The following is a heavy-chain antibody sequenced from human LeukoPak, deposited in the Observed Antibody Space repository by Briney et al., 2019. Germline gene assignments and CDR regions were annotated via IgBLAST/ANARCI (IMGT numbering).Heavy chain of an antibody. D-gene: IGHD2-2*01. CDR1: GGSISSGGYY. Sequence: PSQTLSLTCTVSGGSISSGGYYWSWIRQHPGKGLEWIGYIYYSGSTYYNPSLKSRITISVDTSKNQFSLKLSSVTAADTAVYYCARFGRYQLPLGYWGQGTLVTVSS. CDR3: ARFGRYQLPLGY. V-gene: IGHV4-31*03. CDR2: IYYSGST. J-gene: IGHJ4*02.